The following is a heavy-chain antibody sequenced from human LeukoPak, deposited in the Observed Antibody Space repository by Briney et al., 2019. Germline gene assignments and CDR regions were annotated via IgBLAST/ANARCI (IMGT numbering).Heavy chain of an antibody. CDR3: AKLQRPYDYREPFDL. CDR2: ISWKSGSI. CDR1: GFTFDDYA. D-gene: IGHD3-16*01. J-gene: IGHJ4*02. V-gene: IGHV3-9*01. Sequence: GGSLRLSCAASGFTFDDYAMCWVRQAPGKGLEWVSYISWKSGSIGYADSVKGRFTISRDNAENSLYLQMDSLKVDDTALYYCAKLQRPYDYREPFDLWGQGTLVTVAS.